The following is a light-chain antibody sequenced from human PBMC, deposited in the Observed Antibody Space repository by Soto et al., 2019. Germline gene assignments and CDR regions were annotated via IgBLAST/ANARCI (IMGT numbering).Light chain of an antibody. CDR2: RHN. CDR1: SSNIGSNY. Sequence: QLVLTQPPSVSGTPGQRVIISCSGSSSNIGSNYVYWYQQLPGTAPKLLIYRHNQRPSGVPDRFAISASGTSASLAISGLRSEDEAEYYCAAWDDSLGGHVVFGGGTKVTVL. CDR3: AAWDDSLGGHVV. V-gene: IGLV1-47*01. J-gene: IGLJ2*01.